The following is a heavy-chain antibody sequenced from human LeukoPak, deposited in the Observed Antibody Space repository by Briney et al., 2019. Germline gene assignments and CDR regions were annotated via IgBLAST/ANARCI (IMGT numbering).Heavy chain of an antibody. CDR1: GYTLTELS. CDR2: VDPEDGET. V-gene: IGHV1-24*01. CDR3: ATAPLAIYSSSPGDAFDI. J-gene: IGHJ3*02. D-gene: IGHD6-6*01. Sequence: ASVKVSCKGSGYTLTELSMHWVRQAPGKGGEWMGGVDPEDGETNYAQKFQGRVTMTEETYTETDYMEMRSQRDEETAVYYCATAPLAIYSSSPGDAFDIWGQRTMVTVSS.